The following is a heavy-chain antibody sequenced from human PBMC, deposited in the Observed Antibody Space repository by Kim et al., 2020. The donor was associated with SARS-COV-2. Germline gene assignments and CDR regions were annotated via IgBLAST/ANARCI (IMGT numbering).Heavy chain of an antibody. Sequence: DSVNGRFTISRHQSTNSLYLQMNSLRAEDTAVYDCAKALRGATTYGVLGYWGQGTLVTVSS. CDR3: AKALRGATTYGVLGY. J-gene: IGHJ4*02. D-gene: IGHD1-26*01. V-gene: IGHV3-23*01.